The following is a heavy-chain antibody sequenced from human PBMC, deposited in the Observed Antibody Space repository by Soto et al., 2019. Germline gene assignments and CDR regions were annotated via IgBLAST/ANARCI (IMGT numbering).Heavy chain of an antibody. CDR2: IYWNEDK. D-gene: IGHD3-22*01. CDR3: ARAAMIADFDY. J-gene: IGHJ4*02. CDR1: AFSLSTNGVG. V-gene: IGHV2-5*01. Sequence: SGPTLVNPTQTLTLTCTFSAFSLSTNGVGVGWIRQPPGKPLEWLAVIYWNEDKRYSRSLKSRLSITNDTSKNQVVLTMTAMDPVDTATYYCARAAMIADFDYWGQGTLVTVSS.